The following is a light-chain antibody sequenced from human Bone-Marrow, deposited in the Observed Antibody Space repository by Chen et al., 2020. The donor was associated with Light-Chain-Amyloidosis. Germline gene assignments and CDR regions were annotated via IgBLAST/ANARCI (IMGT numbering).Light chain of an antibody. CDR2: MGS. CDR1: QSLLHSNGYKY. CDR3: MQSLQTPFT. V-gene: IGKV2-28*01. Sequence: EIVMTQSPLSLPVTPGETASISCRSSQSLLHSNGYKYLDWYFQKPGQSPQLLIYMGSNRASEVPDRFGGEGSGTDFTLKISRVAAEDVGLYYCMQSLQTPFTFGPGTRVD. J-gene: IGKJ3*01.